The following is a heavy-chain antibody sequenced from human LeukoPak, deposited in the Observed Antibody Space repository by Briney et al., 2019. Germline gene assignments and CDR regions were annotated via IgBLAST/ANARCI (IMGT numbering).Heavy chain of an antibody. CDR3: ARGSTWIQLWLPWDY. Sequence: SETLSLTCTVSGGSISSSSYYWGWIRQPPGKGREWIGSICYSGSTYYNPSLKSRVTISVDTSKNQFSLKLSSVTAADTAVYYCARGSTWIQLWLPWDYWGQGTLVTVSS. CDR1: GGSISSSSYY. V-gene: IGHV4-39*07. D-gene: IGHD5-18*01. J-gene: IGHJ4*02. CDR2: ICYSGST.